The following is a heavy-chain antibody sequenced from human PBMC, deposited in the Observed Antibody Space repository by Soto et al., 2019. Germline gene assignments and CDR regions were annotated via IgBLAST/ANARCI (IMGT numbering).Heavy chain of an antibody. D-gene: IGHD2-15*01. Sequence: SVKVSCKASGGTFGSYTISWVRQAPGQGLEWMGRIIPILGIANYAQKFQGRVTITADKSTSTAYMELSSLRSEDTAVYCCARGPLSLVVAAPAYYYMDVWGKGTTVTVSS. CDR3: ARGPLSLVVAAPAYYYMDV. V-gene: IGHV1-69*02. CDR1: GGTFGSYT. CDR2: IIPILGIA. J-gene: IGHJ6*03.